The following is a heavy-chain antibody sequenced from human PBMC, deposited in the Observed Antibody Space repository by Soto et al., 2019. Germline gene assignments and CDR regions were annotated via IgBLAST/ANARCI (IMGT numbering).Heavy chain of an antibody. CDR1: GFTFSSYW. V-gene: IGHV3-74*01. D-gene: IGHD3-10*01. CDR2: IKGDGIST. J-gene: IGHJ4*02. CDR3: VSGAMGNSYIDY. Sequence: EVQLVESGGGLVQSGGSLRLSCAASGFTFSSYWMHWVRQAPGKGLVWVSRIKGDGISTNYADSVKGRFTISRDNAKDTVFLQMNGLSAAATAVYSCVSGAMGNSYIDYWGQGTLVTVSS.